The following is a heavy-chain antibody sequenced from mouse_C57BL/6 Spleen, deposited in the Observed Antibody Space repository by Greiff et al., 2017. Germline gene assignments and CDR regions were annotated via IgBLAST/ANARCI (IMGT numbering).Heavy chain of an antibody. CDR1: GFNIKDYY. CDR3: ARCGTSYDWYFDV. CDR2: IDPEDGET. Sequence: VQLQQSGAELVKPGASVKLSCTASGFNIKDYYMHWVKQRTEQGLEWIGRIDPEDGETKYAPKFQGKATITADTSSNPAYLQISSLTSEDTAVYSWARCGTSYDWYFDVWGTGTTVTVSS. D-gene: IGHD5-5*01. V-gene: IGHV14-2*01. J-gene: IGHJ1*03.